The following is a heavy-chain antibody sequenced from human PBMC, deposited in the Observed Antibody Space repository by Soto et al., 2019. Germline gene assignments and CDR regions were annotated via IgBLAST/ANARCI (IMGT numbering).Heavy chain of an antibody. CDR2: IIPIFGTA. D-gene: IGHD3-22*01. Sequence: QVQLVQSGAEVKKPGSSVKVSCKASGGTFSSYAISWVRQAPGQGLEWMGGIIPIFGTANYAQKFQGRVTITADESTSTAYMELSSLRSEDTAVYYCARARKRFNYYDSSGYFDYRGQGTLVTVSS. V-gene: IGHV1-69*01. J-gene: IGHJ4*02. CDR1: GGTFSSYA. CDR3: ARARKRFNYYDSSGYFDY.